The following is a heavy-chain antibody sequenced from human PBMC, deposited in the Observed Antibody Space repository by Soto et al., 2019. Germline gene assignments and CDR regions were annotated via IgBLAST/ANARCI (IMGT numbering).Heavy chain of an antibody. Sequence: QITLKESGPTLVKPTQTLTLTCTFSGFSLSTRGVAVGWFRQPPGKALEWLALIYWDEDKWYSPSLKSRLTIADDASKKQVVLTTANMDPVYSATYCCAHRQRGYAYYFDLWGQGTLVTISS. CDR1: GFSLSTRGVA. D-gene: IGHD5-12*01. CDR3: AHRQRGYAYYFDL. V-gene: IGHV2-5*02. CDR2: IYWDEDK. J-gene: IGHJ5*02.